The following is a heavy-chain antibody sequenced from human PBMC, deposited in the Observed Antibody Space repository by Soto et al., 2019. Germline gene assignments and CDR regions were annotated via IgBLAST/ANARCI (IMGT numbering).Heavy chain of an antibody. CDR3: ARGEQWLVRWVY. J-gene: IGHJ4*02. CDR1: GFTFSNYW. D-gene: IGHD6-19*01. Sequence: EVHLVESGGGLVQPGGSLRLSCAASGFTFSNYWMSWVRQAPGKGLEWVANIKYDGSEKYYVDSVKGRFTISRDNAKNSLYLQMNSLRDEDTAVYYCARGEQWLVRWVYWGLGTLVTVSS. CDR2: IKYDGSEK. V-gene: IGHV3-7*04.